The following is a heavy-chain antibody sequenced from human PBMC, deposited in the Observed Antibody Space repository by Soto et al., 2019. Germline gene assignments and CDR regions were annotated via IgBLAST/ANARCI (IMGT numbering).Heavy chain of an antibody. J-gene: IGHJ4*02. V-gene: IGHV3-23*01. D-gene: IGHD2-8*01. CDR1: GFTFNNYG. Sequence: GGSLRLSCAASGFTFNNYGMSWVRQAPGKGLEWVSAISGSGATTYYADSVKGRFTISRDNSKNTLYLQMNSLRAEDTAVYYCARDTIRYCTIIERFRLYYFDYWCKGILVTVSS. CDR3: ARDTIRYCTIIERFRLYYFDY. CDR2: ISGSGATT.